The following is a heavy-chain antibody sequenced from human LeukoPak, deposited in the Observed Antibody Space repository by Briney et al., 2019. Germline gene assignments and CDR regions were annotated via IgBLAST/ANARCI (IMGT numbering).Heavy chain of an antibody. D-gene: IGHD5-12*01. J-gene: IGHJ6*02. V-gene: IGHV4-59*01. CDR1: GGSISSYY. CDR3: ARGGSGYDSFYYYGMDV. CDR2: IYDSGST. Sequence: KPSETLSLTCTVSGGSISSYYWSWIRQPPGKGLEWIGYIYDSGSTNYNPSLKSRVTISVDTSKNQSSLKLSSVTAADTAVYYCARGGSGYDSFYYYGMDVWGQGTTVTVSS.